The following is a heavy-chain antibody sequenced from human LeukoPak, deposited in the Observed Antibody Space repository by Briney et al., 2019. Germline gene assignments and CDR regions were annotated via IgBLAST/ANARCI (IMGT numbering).Heavy chain of an antibody. J-gene: IGHJ4*02. CDR1: GFTFSNFA. CDR2: ISSSSDYI. CDR3: ARDLVITAFDY. D-gene: IGHD1-20*01. Sequence: GGSLRLSCAASGFTFSNFAMSWIRQAPGKGLEWVSSISSSSDYIYYADSVKGRFTISRDNAKNSLYLQMNSLRAEDTAVYYCARDLVITAFDYWGQGTLVTVSS. V-gene: IGHV3-21*01.